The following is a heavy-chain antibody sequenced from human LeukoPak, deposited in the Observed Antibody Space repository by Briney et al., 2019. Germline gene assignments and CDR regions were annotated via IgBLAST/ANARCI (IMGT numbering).Heavy chain of an antibody. V-gene: IGHV4-34*01. Sequence: SETLSLTCAVYGGSFNDYFWTWIRQPPGKGLEWIGEVYNGGSTNYNPSLKSRVIISVDTSKNQFSLRLSSVTAADTAVYYCARGRLGSVVFEGYYYFMDVWGKGTTVTVSS. CDR1: GGSFNDYF. CDR3: ARGRLGSVVFEGYYYFMDV. J-gene: IGHJ6*03. D-gene: IGHD3-22*01. CDR2: VYNGGST.